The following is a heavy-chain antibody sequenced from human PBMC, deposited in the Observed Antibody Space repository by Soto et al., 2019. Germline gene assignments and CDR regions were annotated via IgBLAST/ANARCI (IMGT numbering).Heavy chain of an antibody. CDR2: IYPTGKT. Sequence: SETLSLTCTVSNGSISSGGYSWSWIRQTPGKGLEWIGDIYPTGKTYYNPSLKNRATLSIDTSQNQFSLQLTSVTAADTAVYYCARAPPGPAPRWGVWGHGTTVTVSS. J-gene: IGHJ6*02. V-gene: IGHV4-30-2*01. CDR3: ARAPPGPAPRWGV. CDR1: NGSISSGGYS. D-gene: IGHD3-16*01.